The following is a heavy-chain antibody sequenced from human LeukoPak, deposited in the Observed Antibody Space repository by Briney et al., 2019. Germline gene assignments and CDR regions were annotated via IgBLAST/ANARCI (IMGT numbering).Heavy chain of an antibody. CDR2: INPNSGGT. V-gene: IGHV1-2*02. J-gene: IGHJ3*02. CDR3: ARESLGSYKTVVIVARGHDAFDM. D-gene: IGHD3-22*01. CDR1: GYTFTGYY. Sequence: ASVKVSCKASGYTFTGYYMHWVRQAPGQGLEWMGWINPNSGGTNYAQKFQGRVTLTRDTSTSTVCMSVSNLRSEDTAVYYCARESLGSYKTVVIVARGHDAFDMWGQGTMVTVSS.